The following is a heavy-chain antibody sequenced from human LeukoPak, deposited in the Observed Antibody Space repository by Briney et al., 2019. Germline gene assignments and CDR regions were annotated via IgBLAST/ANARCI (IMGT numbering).Heavy chain of an antibody. J-gene: IGHJ4*02. D-gene: IGHD6-13*01. CDR3: ARDEGYSSSWYIY. V-gene: IGHV4-59*01. Sequence: PSETLSLTCTVSGGSISSYYWSWIRQPPGKGLEWIEYIYYSGSTNYNPSLKSRVTISVDTSKNQFSLKPSSVTAADTAVYYCARDEGYSSSWYIYWGQGTLVTVSS. CDR2: IYYSGST. CDR1: GGSISSYY.